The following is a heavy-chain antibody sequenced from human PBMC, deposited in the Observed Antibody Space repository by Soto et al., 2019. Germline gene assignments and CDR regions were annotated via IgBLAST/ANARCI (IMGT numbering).Heavy chain of an antibody. CDR3: AKRNLYGSGTHDY. CDR2: ISGSGGKT. CDR1: GFTFSTYD. J-gene: IGHJ4*02. V-gene: IGHV3-23*01. D-gene: IGHD3-10*01. Sequence: EVQLLESGGGLVQPRGSLRLSCAASGFTFSTYDMSWVRQAPGKGLEWVSGISGSGGKTDYADSVKGRFTISRDNSKNTLYLQMNSLRAEDTAVYYCAKRNLYGSGTHDYWGQGSLVTVSP.